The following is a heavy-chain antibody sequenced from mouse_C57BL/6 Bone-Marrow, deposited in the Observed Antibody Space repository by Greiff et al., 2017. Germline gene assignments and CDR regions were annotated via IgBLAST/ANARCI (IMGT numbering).Heavy chain of an antibody. Sequence: QVTLKECGPGILQPSQTLSLTCSFSGFSLSTFGMGVGWIRQPSGKGLEWLAHIWWDDDKYYNPALKSRLTISKDTSKNLVFLKIANVDTADTATYYCARIPITTVVGGYAMDYWGQGTSVTVSS. CDR3: ARIPITTVVGGYAMDY. V-gene: IGHV8-8*01. D-gene: IGHD1-1*01. CDR1: GFSLSTFGMG. J-gene: IGHJ4*01. CDR2: IWWDDDK.